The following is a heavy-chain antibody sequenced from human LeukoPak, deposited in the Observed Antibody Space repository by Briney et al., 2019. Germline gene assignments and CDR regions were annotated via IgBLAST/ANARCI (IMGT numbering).Heavy chain of an antibody. Sequence: GGSLRLSCAASGFTFSDYILDWVRQAPGKGLEWVGRIRRGANSYTTEYAASVKGRFTISRDDSKNSLYLHMNSLKTEDTAMYHCSRDGGEGGNSAFDIWGQGTTVTVSS. CDR2: IRRGANSYTT. J-gene: IGHJ3*02. D-gene: IGHD3-16*01. V-gene: IGHV3-72*01. CDR1: GFTFSDYI. CDR3: SRDGGEGGNSAFDI.